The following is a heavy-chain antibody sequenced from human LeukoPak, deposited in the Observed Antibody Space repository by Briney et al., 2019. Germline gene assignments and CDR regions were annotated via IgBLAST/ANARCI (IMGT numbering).Heavy chain of an antibody. J-gene: IGHJ4*02. CDR1: GGSFSGYY. CDR2: INHSGRT. CDR3: ARGGLQHYYGSGSHDY. V-gene: IGHV4-34*01. Sequence: SQTLSLTCAVYGGSFSGYYRSWIRQPPGKGLEWIGGINHSGRTNYNPSLKSRGTISVDTSKNRFSLKLSSVTAADTAVYYCARGGLQHYYGSGSHDYWGQGTLVTVSS. D-gene: IGHD3-10*01.